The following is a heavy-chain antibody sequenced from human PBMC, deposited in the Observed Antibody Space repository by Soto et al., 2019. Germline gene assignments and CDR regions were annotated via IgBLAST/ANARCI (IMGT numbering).Heavy chain of an antibody. CDR1: GFSVSSNY. Sequence: PRLSCAASGFSVSSNYMSWVRQAPGEGLEWVAIIYINGSTDYADSVQGRFSVSRDIYKNTLFLQMNNLRAEDTAVYFCSGDPSGYDEGDWYHGVDVWGQGTTVTVSS. CDR3: SGDPSGYDEGDWYHGVDV. J-gene: IGHJ6*02. D-gene: IGHD5-12*01. CDR2: IYINGST. V-gene: IGHV3-53*01.